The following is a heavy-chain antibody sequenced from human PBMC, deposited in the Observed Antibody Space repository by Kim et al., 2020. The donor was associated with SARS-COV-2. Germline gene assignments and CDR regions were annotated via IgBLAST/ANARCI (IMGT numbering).Heavy chain of an antibody. CDR3: ARHWQWLGGFDY. D-gene: IGHD6-19*01. CDR1: GDSISSYY. Sequence: SETLSLTCTVSGDSISSYYWSWIRQSPGKGLEWIGYIYYSGSTNYNPSLKSRVTISVTASKIQFSLKLSSVTAADTAVYHCARHWQWLGGFDYWGQGTLVIVSS. CDR2: IYYSGST. V-gene: IGHV4-59*08. J-gene: IGHJ4*02.